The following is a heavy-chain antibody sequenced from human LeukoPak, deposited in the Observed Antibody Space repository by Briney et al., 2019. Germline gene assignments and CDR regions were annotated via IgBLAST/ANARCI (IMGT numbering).Heavy chain of an antibody. J-gene: IGHJ6*03. CDR2: ISYSGSS. V-gene: IGHV4-39*01. CDR3: ARLFYDFWSGHYYYCMDV. D-gene: IGHD3-3*01. Sequence: SETLSLTCTVSGGSISSSTYYWGWIRQPPGKGLEWIGSISYSGSSYYNPSLKSRVTISVDTSKNQFSLKVSSVTAADTAVYYCARLFYDFWSGHYYYCMDVWGKGTTVTVSS. CDR1: GGSISSSTYY.